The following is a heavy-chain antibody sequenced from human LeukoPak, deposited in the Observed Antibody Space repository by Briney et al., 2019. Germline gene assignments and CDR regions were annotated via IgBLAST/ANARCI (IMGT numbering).Heavy chain of an antibody. Sequence: GGPLRLSCAASGFTFSSYDMHWVRQATGKVLKWVSAIGTAGDPYYPGSVKGRFTISRENAKNSLYLQMNSLRAGDTAVYYCARSDLGDAFDIWGQGTMVTVSS. V-gene: IGHV3-13*05. CDR1: GFTFSSYD. CDR3: ARSDLGDAFDI. J-gene: IGHJ3*02. D-gene: IGHD3-10*01. CDR2: IGTAGDP.